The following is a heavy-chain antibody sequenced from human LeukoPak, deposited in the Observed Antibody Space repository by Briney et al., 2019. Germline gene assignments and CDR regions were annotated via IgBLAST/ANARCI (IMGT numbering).Heavy chain of an antibody. D-gene: IGHD3-3*01. J-gene: IGHJ4*02. Sequence: GGSLRLSCAASDFTVSSNYMSWVRQAPGKGLEWVAVISYDGSNKYYADSVKGRFTISRDNSKNTLYLQMNSLRAEDTAVYYCAKSFGVLDQTASFDYWGQGTLVTVSS. V-gene: IGHV3-30*18. CDR3: AKSFGVLDQTASFDY. CDR2: ISYDGSNK. CDR1: DFTVSSNY.